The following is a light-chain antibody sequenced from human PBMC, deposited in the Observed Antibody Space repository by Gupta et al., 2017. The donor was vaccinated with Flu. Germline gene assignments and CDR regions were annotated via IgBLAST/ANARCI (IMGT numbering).Light chain of an antibody. CDR1: QSISTY. J-gene: IGKJ1*01. CDR2: GS. Sequence: SPSSLSASVGDRVTITCRASQSISTYLNWFQQKPGEAPKLLMYGSSLQSGVPSRFGGSGSGTDFTLTISSLYPEDSAIYYCQQSYKTPPTFGQGTKVEIK. V-gene: IGKV1-39*01. CDR3: QQSYKTPPT.